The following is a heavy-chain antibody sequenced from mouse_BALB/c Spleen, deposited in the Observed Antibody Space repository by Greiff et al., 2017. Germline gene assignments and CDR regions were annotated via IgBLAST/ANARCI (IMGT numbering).Heavy chain of an antibody. V-gene: IGHV5-9*03. CDR1: GFTFSSYT. J-gene: IGHJ3*01. Sequence: EVKVVESGGGLVKPGGSLKLSCAASGFTFSSYTMSWVRQTPEKRLEWVATISSGGGNTYYPDSVKGRFTISRDNAKNNLYLQMSSLRSEDTALYYCARDDYDVGTWFAYWGQGTLVTVSA. D-gene: IGHD2-4*01. CDR3: ARDDYDVGTWFAY. CDR2: ISSGGGNT.